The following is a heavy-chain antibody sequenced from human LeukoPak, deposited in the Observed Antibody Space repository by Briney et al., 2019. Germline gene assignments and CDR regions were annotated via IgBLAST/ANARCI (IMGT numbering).Heavy chain of an antibody. D-gene: IGHD3-22*01. V-gene: IGHV4-59*01. CDR1: GGSISSYY. CDR3: AGEDYFDSSGYASWRFDI. CDR2: IYYTGST. J-gene: IGHJ3*02. Sequence: SETLSLTCTVSGGSISSYYWSWIRQPPGKGLEWLGYIYYTGSTNYNPSLKSRATISVDLSKNQFSLKLTSVTTADTAVYYCAGEDYFDSSGYASWRFDIWGQGTMVTVSS.